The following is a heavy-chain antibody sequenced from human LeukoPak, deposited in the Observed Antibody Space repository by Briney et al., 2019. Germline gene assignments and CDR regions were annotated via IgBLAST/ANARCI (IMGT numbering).Heavy chain of an antibody. CDR2: IYSSGST. J-gene: IGHJ4*02. V-gene: IGHV4-39*01. Sequence: SETLSLTCTVTGGSISSRSDCWGWIRQPPGKGLEWIGSIYSSGSTYYNPSLTSRVTMSVDTSKNQFSLKLNSVTAADTAVYYCASDERAIFLYYFDYWGQGTLVTVSS. CDR3: ASDERAIFLYYFDY. CDR1: GGSISSRSDC. D-gene: IGHD2/OR15-2a*01.